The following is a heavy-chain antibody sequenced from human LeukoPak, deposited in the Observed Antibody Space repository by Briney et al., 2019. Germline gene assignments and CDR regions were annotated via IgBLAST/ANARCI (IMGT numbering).Heavy chain of an antibody. D-gene: IGHD3-16*01. CDR3: ARDGGVSTSDY. Sequence: WVSSISSSSSYIYYADSVKGRFTISRDNAKNSLYLQMNSLRAEDTAVYYCARDGGVSTSDYWGQGTLVTVSS. J-gene: IGHJ4*02. CDR2: ISSSSSYI. V-gene: IGHV3-21*01.